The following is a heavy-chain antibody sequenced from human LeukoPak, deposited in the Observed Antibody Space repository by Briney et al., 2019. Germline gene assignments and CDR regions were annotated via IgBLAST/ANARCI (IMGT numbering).Heavy chain of an antibody. Sequence: PGGSLRLSCAASGFTFNSYAMNWVRQAPGKGLEWVSTISSSGNNTYYTDSVKGRFTISRDNATNSLYLQMNSLRAEDTAVYYCARAPSGWSFDYWGQGTLVTVSS. D-gene: IGHD6-19*01. CDR1: GFTFNSYA. V-gene: IGHV3-21*01. CDR3: ARAPSGWSFDY. J-gene: IGHJ4*02. CDR2: ISSSGNNT.